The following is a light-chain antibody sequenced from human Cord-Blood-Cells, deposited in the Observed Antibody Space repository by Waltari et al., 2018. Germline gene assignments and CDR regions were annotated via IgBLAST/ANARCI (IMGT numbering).Light chain of an antibody. CDR3: SSYTSSSTYWV. V-gene: IGLV2-14*01. Sequence: QSALTQPASVSGSPGQSITISCPGTSSAAGGSNYLSSYQQHPGKAPTLMIYDVRNRPSGVSNRFSGSKSGNTASLTISGLQAEDEADYYCSSYTSSSTYWVFGGGTKLTVL. CDR1: SSAAGGSNY. J-gene: IGLJ3*02. CDR2: DVR.